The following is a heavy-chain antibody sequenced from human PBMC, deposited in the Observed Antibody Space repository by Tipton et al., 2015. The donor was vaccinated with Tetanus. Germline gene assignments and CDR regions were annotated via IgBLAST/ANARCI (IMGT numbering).Heavy chain of an antibody. V-gene: IGHV4-34*01. D-gene: IGHD3-3*01. CDR2: INHSGST. Sequence: TLSLTCTVSGASISGYYWAWIRQPPGKGLEWIGEINHSGSTNYNPSLKSRVTISVDTSKNQFSLRLSSVTAADTAVYYCARAEAIFGVVIRFGWFVPWGQGALVTVSS. CDR3: ARAEAIFGVVIRFGWFVP. J-gene: IGHJ5*02. CDR1: GASISGYY.